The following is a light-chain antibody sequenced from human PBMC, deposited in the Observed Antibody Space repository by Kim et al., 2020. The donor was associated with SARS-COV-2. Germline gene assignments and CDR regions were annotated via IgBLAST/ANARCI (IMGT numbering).Light chain of an antibody. CDR1: SSGIGGYNY. CDR2: DVT. V-gene: IGLV2-14*03. CDR3: SSYTRSSTLI. Sequence: GQSIPTSCPGTSSGIGGYNYVSWYRQYPGKAPKLMIYDVTKRPSGVSNRFSGSKSGNTASLTISGLQTDDEADYYCSSYTRSSTLIFGGGTQLTVL. J-gene: IGLJ2*01.